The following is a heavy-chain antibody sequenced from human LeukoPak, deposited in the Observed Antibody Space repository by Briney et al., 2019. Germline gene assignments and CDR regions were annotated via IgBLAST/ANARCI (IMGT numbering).Heavy chain of an antibody. J-gene: IGHJ4*02. V-gene: IGHV4-34*01. CDR2: INHSGST. D-gene: IGHD3-22*01. Sequence: SETLSLTCAVYGGSFSGYYWSWIRQPPEKGLEGIGEINHSGSTNYNPSLKSRVTISVDTSKNQFSLKLGSVTAADTAVYYCASRPYYYDSSGSASDYWGQGTLVTVSS. CDR1: GGSFSGYY. CDR3: ASRPYYYDSSGSASDY.